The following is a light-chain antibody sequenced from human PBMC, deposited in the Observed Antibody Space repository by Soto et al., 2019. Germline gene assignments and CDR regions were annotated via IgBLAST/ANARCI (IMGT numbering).Light chain of an antibody. V-gene: IGKV3-20*01. J-gene: IGKJ5*01. CDR3: QQYGTSPRT. Sequence: IVFTQSPGTLSLSPGERATLSCRASQSVSSSYLAWYQQKPGQAPRLLIYGASSRATGIPDRFSGSVSGTDFTLTISRLEPEDCAVYICQQYGTSPRTFCQGTRLENK. CDR2: GAS. CDR1: QSVSSSY.